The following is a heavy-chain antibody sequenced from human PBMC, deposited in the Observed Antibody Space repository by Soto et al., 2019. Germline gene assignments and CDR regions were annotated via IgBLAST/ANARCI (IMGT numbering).Heavy chain of an antibody. D-gene: IGHD6-13*01. V-gene: IGHV3-49*04. CDR1: GFRFGDYA. Sequence: GGSLRLSCIGSGFRFGDYAMSWVRQAPGKGLEWIGLIRSRASGGTTEYATSVEYRFTISRDDSNSVAYLQMHSLQSEDTGVYFCAKVDRDSSWYRLNGLDVWGQGTTVTVSS. CDR3: AKVDRDSSWYRLNGLDV. J-gene: IGHJ6*02. CDR2: IRSRASGGTT.